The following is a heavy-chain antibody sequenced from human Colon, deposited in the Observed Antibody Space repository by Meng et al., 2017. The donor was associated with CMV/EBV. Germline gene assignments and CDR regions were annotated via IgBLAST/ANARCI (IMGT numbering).Heavy chain of an antibody. CDR3: ARGSYLSY. V-gene: IGHV3-48*03. D-gene: IGHD3-10*01. CDR1: GFTLTIHE. CDR2: ISNSGSTI. Sequence: GESLKIFCAVSGFTLTIHEMHWVRQAPGKGLEWISYISNSGSTIYYAGSVKGRFTISRDTAENALYMQMNSQRPEDTAVYYCARGSYLSYWGQGTLVTVSS. J-gene: IGHJ4*02.